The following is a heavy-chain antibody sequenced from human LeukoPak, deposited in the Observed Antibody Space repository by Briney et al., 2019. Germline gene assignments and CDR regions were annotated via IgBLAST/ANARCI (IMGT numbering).Heavy chain of an antibody. CDR3: ARAHDSSGYYFYY. CDR2: ISPSGGST. V-gene: IGHV1-46*01. D-gene: IGHD3-22*01. Sequence: ASVKVSCKASGYTFTSYGISWVRQAPGQGPEWMGVISPSGGSTTYAQKFQGRATLTRGMSTSTDYLELSSLRSEDTAVYYCARAHDSSGYYFYYWGQGTLVTVSS. J-gene: IGHJ4*02. CDR1: GYTFTSYG.